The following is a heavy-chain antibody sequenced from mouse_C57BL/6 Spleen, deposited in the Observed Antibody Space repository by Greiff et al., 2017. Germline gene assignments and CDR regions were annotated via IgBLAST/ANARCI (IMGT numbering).Heavy chain of an antibody. CDR3: ARRYDYDRGFAY. CDR1: GFTFSDYG. CDR2: ISSVSSTI. Sequence: DVMLVESGGGLVKPGGSLKLSCAASGFTFSDYGMHWVRQAPEKGLEWVAYISSVSSTIYYADTVKGRFTISRDNAKNTLFLQMTSLRSEDTAMYYCARRYDYDRGFAYWGQGTLVTVSA. J-gene: IGHJ3*01. D-gene: IGHD2-4*01. V-gene: IGHV5-17*01.